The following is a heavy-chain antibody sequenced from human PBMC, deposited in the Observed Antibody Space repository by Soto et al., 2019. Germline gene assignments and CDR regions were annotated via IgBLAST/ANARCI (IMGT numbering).Heavy chain of an antibody. CDR1: GFTFSSYS. J-gene: IGHJ5*02. CDR2: ISSSSSYI. Sequence: EVQLAESGGGLVKPGGSLRLSCAASGFTFSSYSMNWVRQAPGKGLEWVSSISSSSSYIYYADSVKGRFTISRDNAKNSLYLQMNSLRAEDTAVYYCARGLYYYDSSGYYSPWGQGTLVTVSS. V-gene: IGHV3-21*01. CDR3: ARGLYYYDSSGYYSP. D-gene: IGHD3-22*01.